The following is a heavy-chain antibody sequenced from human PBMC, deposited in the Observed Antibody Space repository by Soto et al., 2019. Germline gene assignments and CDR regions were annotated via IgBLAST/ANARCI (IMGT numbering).Heavy chain of an antibody. CDR2: INHSGST. D-gene: IGHD3-3*01. V-gene: IGHV4-34*01. CDR3: ASRSITIFGVVQDV. CDR1: GGSFSGYH. J-gene: IGHJ6*02. Sequence: SETLSLTCAVYGGSFSGYHWRWIRQPPGKGLEWIGEINHSGSTNYNPSLKSRVTISVDTSKNQFSLKLSSVTAADTAVYYCASRSITIFGVVQDVWGQGTTVTVSS.